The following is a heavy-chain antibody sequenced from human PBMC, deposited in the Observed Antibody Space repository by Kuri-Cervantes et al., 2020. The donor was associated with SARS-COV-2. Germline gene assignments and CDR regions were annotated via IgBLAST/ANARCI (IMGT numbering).Heavy chain of an antibody. J-gene: IGHJ6*02. CDR3: ARVGRYCSGGSCYSWVSNHYYGMDV. D-gene: IGHD2-15*01. Sequence: GSLRLSCAVYGGSFSGYYWSWIRQPPGKGLEWIGEINHSGSTNYNPSLKSRVTISADTSKNQFSLKLSSVTAADTAVYYCARVGRYCSGGSCYSWVSNHYYGMDVWGQGTTVTVSS. CDR2: INHSGST. V-gene: IGHV4-34*01. CDR1: GGSFSGYY.